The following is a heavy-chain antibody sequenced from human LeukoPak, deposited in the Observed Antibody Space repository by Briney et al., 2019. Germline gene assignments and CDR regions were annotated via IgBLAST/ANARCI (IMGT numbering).Heavy chain of an antibody. J-gene: IGHJ4*02. CDR2: IFGGGGST. D-gene: IGHD6-19*01. CDR1: GFTFSSYA. Sequence: GGSLRLSCAASGFTFSSYAMSGVRQAPGRGLEWVSPIFGGGGSTYYATSAKCRFTISRDKSKNTLYLQMNSLRAEDTAVYYCAKGRRGSEIAVFSYWGQGTLVTVSS. V-gene: IGHV3-23*01. CDR3: AKGRRGSEIAVFSY.